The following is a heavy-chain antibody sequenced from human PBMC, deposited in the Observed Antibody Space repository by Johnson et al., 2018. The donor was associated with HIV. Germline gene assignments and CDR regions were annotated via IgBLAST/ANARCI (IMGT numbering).Heavy chain of an antibody. CDR2: IKRKSDGGTT. CDR1: EFTLSNAW. CDR3: ASDWGSRHAFDL. J-gene: IGHJ3*01. Sequence: VQLVESGGGVVQPGRSLRLSCAASEFTLSNAWMSWVRQVPGKGLEWVGRIKRKSDGGTTEYAAPVKGRFSISRDDSKNTLYLKMNSLRAEDTAVYYCASDWGSRHAFDLWGQGTMVAVSS. V-gene: IGHV3-15*01. D-gene: IGHD7-27*01.